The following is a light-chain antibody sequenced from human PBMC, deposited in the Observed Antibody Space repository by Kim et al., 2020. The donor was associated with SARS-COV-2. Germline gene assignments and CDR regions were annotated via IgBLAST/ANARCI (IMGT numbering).Light chain of an antibody. V-gene: IGKV1-6*01. CDR1: QGIRND. CDR2: AAS. CDR3: LQDYGYPRS. J-gene: IGKJ2*03. Sequence: SASVGDRVTITGRASQGIRNDLGWYQQKPGKAPKVLIYAASRLQSGVPSRFSGSGSGTDFTLTISSLQPEDFATYYCLQDYGYPRSFGQGTKLEIK.